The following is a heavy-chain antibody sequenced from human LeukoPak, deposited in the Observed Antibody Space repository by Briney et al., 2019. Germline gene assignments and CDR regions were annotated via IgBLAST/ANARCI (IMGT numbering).Heavy chain of an antibody. CDR1: GFTFSSSG. V-gene: IGHV3-23*01. CDR2: ITSGGNT. Sequence: GGSLRLSCAGSGFTFSSSGMSWVRQAPGQGLEWVPGITSGGNTYYADSVKGRFTVSRDNSKNTLFLQMNSLRAEDTALYYCAKAYDSSPAEYWGQGTLVTVSS. J-gene: IGHJ4*02. CDR3: AKAYDSSPAEY. D-gene: IGHD3-22*01.